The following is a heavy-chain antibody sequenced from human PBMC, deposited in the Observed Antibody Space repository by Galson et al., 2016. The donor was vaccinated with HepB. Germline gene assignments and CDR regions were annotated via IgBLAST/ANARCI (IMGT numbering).Heavy chain of an antibody. J-gene: IGHJ4*02. CDR3: ARPISACRTSSCYLFEY. D-gene: IGHD2-2*01. CDR2: IWHDGDNK. Sequence: SLRLSCAASGFTFNQYGMHWVRQAAGKGLEWVAVIWHDGDNKYYGDSVEGRFTISRDDSKNTLYLQMNGLTVDDTAVYYCARPISACRTSSCYLFEYWGQGSPVTVSS. V-gene: IGHV3-33*01. CDR1: GFTFNQYG.